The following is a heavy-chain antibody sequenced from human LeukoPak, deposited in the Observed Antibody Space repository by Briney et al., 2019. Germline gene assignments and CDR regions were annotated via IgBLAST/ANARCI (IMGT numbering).Heavy chain of an antibody. J-gene: IGHJ4*02. D-gene: IGHD3-22*01. CDR1: GFTFSDHY. Sequence: PGGSLRLSCAASGFTFSDHYMDWVRQAPGKGLEWVGRTRNKANSYTTECAASVKGRFTISRDDSKNSLYLQMNSLKTEDTAVYYCAREGHYYDSSGFDYWGQGTLVTVSS. CDR2: TRNKANSYTT. CDR3: AREGHYYDSSGFDY. V-gene: IGHV3-72*01.